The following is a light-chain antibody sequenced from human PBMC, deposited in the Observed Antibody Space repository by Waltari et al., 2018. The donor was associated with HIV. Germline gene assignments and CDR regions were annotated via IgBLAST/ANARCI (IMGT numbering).Light chain of an antibody. CDR3: QQRSNWPSIT. Sequence: EIILTQSPATLSVSPGDTATLSCRASPSISSSLAWYQHQPGQAPRLLIYDASKRATGSPARVSGSVSGTDFTRTVSRLEPEDFAVYYCQQRSNWPSITCGQGTRLEIK. V-gene: IGKV3-11*01. CDR1: PSISSS. J-gene: IGKJ5*01. CDR2: DAS.